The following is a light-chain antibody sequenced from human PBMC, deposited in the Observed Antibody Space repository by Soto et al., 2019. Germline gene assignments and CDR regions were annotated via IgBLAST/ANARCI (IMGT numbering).Light chain of an antibody. CDR1: GSNIGSNY. V-gene: IGLV1-47*01. CDR3: AAWDDSLSGVV. J-gene: IGLJ3*02. Sequence: QSVLTQPPSASGTPGQRVTISCSGSGSNIGSNYVYWYQQLPGAAPTLLIQRSNQRPSGVSGRFSGSKSDISASLAISGLRSEDEADYCCAAWDDSLSGVVFGGGTKLTVL. CDR2: RSN.